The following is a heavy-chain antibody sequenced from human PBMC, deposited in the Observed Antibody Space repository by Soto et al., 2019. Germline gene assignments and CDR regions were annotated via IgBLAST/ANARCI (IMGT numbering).Heavy chain of an antibody. D-gene: IGHD2-21*02. Sequence: GGSLRLSCAASGLTFSSYAMSRARQAPGKGLTWVSAISGSGVSTYYADVLKGRFTIARARTKNRLYLQKNSRSVEATAVYYCASIRRNCSGGDCRAWGQVTQGAVST. CDR2: ISGSGVST. V-gene: IGHV3-23*01. CDR3: ASIRRNCSGGDCRA. J-gene: IGHJ5*02. CDR1: GLTFSSYA.